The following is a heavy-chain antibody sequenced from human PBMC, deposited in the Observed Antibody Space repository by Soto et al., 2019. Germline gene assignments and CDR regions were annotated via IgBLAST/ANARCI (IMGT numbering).Heavy chain of an antibody. J-gene: IGHJ6*02. D-gene: IGHD5-18*01. CDR2: ISAYNGNT. CDR1: GYTFTSYG. V-gene: IGHV1-18*01. Sequence: QVQLVQSGAEVKKPGASVKVSCKASGYTFTSYGISWVRQAPGQGLEWMGWISAYNGNTNYAQKLQGRVTMTTDTSTSTASMELGSLGSDDTAAYYCARDGVGTATGYYNAMDLWGQGTTVTVSS. CDR3: ARDGVGTATGYYNAMDL.